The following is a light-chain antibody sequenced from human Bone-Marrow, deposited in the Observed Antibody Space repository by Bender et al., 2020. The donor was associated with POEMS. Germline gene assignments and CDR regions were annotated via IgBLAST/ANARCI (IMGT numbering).Light chain of an antibody. Sequence: QSALTQPASVSGSPGQPITISCTGTSSDVRYYNYVSWYQHHPGKAPKLMIYEVTKRPSGVPDRFSASRSGNTASLTVSGLQAADEGDYYCFSYAASSTYVFGSGTKVTVL. J-gene: IGLJ1*01. V-gene: IGLV2-8*01. CDR2: EVT. CDR3: FSYAASSTYV. CDR1: SSDVRYYNY.